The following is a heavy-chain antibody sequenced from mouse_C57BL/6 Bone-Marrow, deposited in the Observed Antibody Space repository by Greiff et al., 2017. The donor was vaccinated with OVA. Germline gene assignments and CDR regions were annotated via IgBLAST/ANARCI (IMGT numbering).Heavy chain of an antibody. D-gene: IGHD1-1*01. CDR2: FYPGSGSI. J-gene: IGHJ1*03. CDR1: GYTFTEYT. CDR3: ARHEAITTVVAYYWYFDV. Sequence: VMLVESGAELVKPGASVKLSCKASGYTFTEYTIHWVKQRSGQGLEWIGWFYPGSGSIKYNEKFKDKATLTADKSSSTVYMELSRLTSEDSAVYFCARHEAITTVVAYYWYFDVWGTGTTVTVSS. V-gene: IGHV1-62-2*01.